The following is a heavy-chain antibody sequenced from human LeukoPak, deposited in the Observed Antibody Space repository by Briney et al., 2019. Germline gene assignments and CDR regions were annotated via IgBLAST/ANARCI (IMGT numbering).Heavy chain of an antibody. D-gene: IGHD3-16*01. CDR2: ISYDGSGK. Sequence: GGSLRLSCAASGFSFSDYGIHWVRQAPGKGLEWVAVISYDGSGKEFGDSVKGRFTISRDNSKNTVYLQMNTLTAEDTAVYFCAKSAYHVPYVDSWGQGTLVTVSS. CDR3: AKSAYHVPYVDS. CDR1: GFSFSDYG. V-gene: IGHV3-30*18. J-gene: IGHJ4*02.